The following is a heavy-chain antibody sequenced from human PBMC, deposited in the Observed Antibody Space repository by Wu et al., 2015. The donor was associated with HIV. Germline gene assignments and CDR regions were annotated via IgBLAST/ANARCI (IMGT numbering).Heavy chain of an antibody. J-gene: IGHJ4*02. D-gene: IGHD5-18*01. CDR1: GGTFSSYA. CDR2: IIPIFGTA. Sequence: QVQAGAGLGREVKKPGSSVKVSCKASGGTFSSYAISWVRQAPGQGLEWMGGIIPIFGTANYAQKFQGRVTITTDESTSTAYMELSSLRSEDTAVYYCARDWADTAMVNWGQGTLVTVSS. V-gene: IGHV1-69*05. CDR3: ARDWADTAMVN.